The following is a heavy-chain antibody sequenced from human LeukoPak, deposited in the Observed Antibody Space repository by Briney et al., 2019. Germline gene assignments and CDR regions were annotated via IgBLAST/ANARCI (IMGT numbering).Heavy chain of an antibody. CDR1: GFTFSSYW. J-gene: IGHJ6*02. D-gene: IGHD1-26*01. V-gene: IGHV3-7*01. Sequence: PGGSLRLSCAASGFTFSSYWMSWVRQAPGKGLEWVANIKQDGSEKYYVDSVKGRFTISRDNAKNSLYLQMNSLRVEDTAVYYCARSGAYLGYGMDVWGQGTTVTVSS. CDR2: IKQDGSEK. CDR3: ARSGAYLGYGMDV.